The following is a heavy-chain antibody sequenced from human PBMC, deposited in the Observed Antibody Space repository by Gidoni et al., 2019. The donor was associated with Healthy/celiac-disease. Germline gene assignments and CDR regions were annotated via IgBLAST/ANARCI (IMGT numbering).Heavy chain of an antibody. J-gene: IGHJ6*03. Sequence: QVQLAQSGAEVKKPGASVKVSCKASGYTFTGYYMHWVRQAPGQGLEWMGWINPSSGGTNYAQKFQGRVTMTRDTSISTAYMELSRLRSDDTAVYYCASLGARGVRYYYYMDVWGKGTTVTVSS. CDR2: INPSSGGT. CDR3: ASLGARGVRYYYYMDV. V-gene: IGHV1-2*02. D-gene: IGHD3-10*01. CDR1: GYTFTGYY.